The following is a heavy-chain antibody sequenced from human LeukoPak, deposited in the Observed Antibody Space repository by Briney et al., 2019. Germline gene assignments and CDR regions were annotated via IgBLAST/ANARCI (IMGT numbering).Heavy chain of an antibody. CDR2: INPNSGGT. Sequence: ASVKVSCKASGYTFTGYYMHWVRQAPGQGLEWMGWINPNSGGTNYAQKFQGRVTMTRDTSISTAYMELSRLRSDDTAVYYCARDVKVIYYDSSGYPIYYYYMDVWGKGTTVTVSS. J-gene: IGHJ6*03. D-gene: IGHD3-22*01. V-gene: IGHV1-2*02. CDR3: ARDVKVIYYDSSGYPIYYYYMDV. CDR1: GYTFTGYY.